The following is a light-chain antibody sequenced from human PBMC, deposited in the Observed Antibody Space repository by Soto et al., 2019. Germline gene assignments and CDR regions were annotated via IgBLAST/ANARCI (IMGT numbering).Light chain of an antibody. V-gene: IGKV4-1*01. Sequence: DIVMTQSPDSLAVSLGERATINCKSSQGVLYSSNNKNYLAWYQQKPGQPPKLLIYWASTRESGVPARFSGSGYGTDFTLTISSLQAEDVAVYYCQQYYSTPRTFGQGTKVDIK. J-gene: IGKJ1*01. CDR1: QGVLYSSNNKNY. CDR2: WAS. CDR3: QQYYSTPRT.